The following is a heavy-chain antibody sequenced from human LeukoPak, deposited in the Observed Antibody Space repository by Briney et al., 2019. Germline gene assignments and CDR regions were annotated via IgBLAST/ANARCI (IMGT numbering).Heavy chain of an antibody. CDR3: ARVTGYSYAYY. J-gene: IGHJ4*02. Sequence: GGSLRLSCAASGFTFSTSWMSWVRRAPGKGLEWVANIKQDGSEKYYVDSVKGRFTISRDNTKKSLYLQMSSLRAEDTAMYYCARVTGYSYAYYWGQGTLVTVSS. D-gene: IGHD5-18*01. CDR1: GFTFSTSW. V-gene: IGHV3-7*01. CDR2: IKQDGSEK.